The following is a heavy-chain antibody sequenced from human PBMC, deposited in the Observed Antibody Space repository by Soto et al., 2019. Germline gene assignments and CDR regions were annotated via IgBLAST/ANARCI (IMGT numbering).Heavy chain of an antibody. CDR2: IVPMFGRG. Sequence: QVQLVQSGAEVRKPGSSVKVSCKVSGGSFISYAISWVRQAPGQGLEWVGGIVPMFGRGNYAQRFQGRVTSTADESTSTVHMGGGSLRSADTAVYYCARGGSSVETAMVSQYFYGMDVWGLGTTVTVSS. CDR1: GGSFISYA. V-gene: IGHV1-69*12. CDR3: ARGGSSVETAMVSQYFYGMDV. J-gene: IGHJ6*02. D-gene: IGHD5-18*01.